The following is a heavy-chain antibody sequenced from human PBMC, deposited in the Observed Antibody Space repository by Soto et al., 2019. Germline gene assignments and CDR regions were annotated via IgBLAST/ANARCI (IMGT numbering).Heavy chain of an antibody. J-gene: IGHJ5*02. CDR2: IYYSGST. CDR3: ARLAGFRITRTTFLDSSWFDT. V-gene: IGHV4-59*01. D-gene: IGHD1-7*01. Sequence: QVQLQESGPGLVKPSETLSLTCTVSGGSMSSYYWNWIRQPPGKGLEWMGNIYYSGSTNYNPSLKSRVTISIDTSKNQFSLRLNSVTAADTAVYYCARLAGFRITRTTFLDSSWFDTWGQGTLVTVSS. CDR1: GGSMSSYY.